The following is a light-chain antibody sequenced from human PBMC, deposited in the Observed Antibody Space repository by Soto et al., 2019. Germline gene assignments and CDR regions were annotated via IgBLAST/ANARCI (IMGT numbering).Light chain of an antibody. CDR3: QQTDSPPFT. J-gene: IGKJ2*01. CDR2: GAF. Sequence: DIQMTQSPSSLSASVGDRVTITCRASHTFSSFLNWYQQKRGKPPTLLIYGAFNLRSGVPSRFAGSGCGADFSLTISSLEPGDFATYYCQQTDSPPFTFGQGTSLELK. V-gene: IGKV1-39*01. CDR1: HTFSSF.